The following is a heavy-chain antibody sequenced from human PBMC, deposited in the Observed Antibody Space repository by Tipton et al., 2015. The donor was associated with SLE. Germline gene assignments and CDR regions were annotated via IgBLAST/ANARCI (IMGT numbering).Heavy chain of an antibody. CDR1: GDSINSHY. CDR3: AGGGVATRGGYAFEI. Sequence: TLSLTCTVSGDSINSHYWSWIRQPAGKGLQWIGRIYPSGSINYNPSLKSRVTMSVDTSKNQFSLRLNSVTAADTALYYWAGGGVATRGGYAFEIWGQGTMVTVSS. D-gene: IGHD5-12*01. CDR2: IYPSGSI. J-gene: IGHJ3*02. V-gene: IGHV4-4*07.